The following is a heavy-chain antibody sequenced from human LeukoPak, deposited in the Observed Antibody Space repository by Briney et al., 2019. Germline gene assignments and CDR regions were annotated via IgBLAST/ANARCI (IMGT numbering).Heavy chain of an antibody. J-gene: IGHJ6*03. CDR1: GFTFSSYS. CDR3: ARAGRSGSSPPNMDV. D-gene: IGHD6-6*01. V-gene: IGHV3-48*01. CDR2: ISSSSSTI. Sequence: PGGSLRLSCAASGFTFSSYSMNWVRQAPGKGLERVSYISSSSSTIYYADSVKGRFTISRDNAKNSLYLQMNSLRAEDTAVYYCARAGRSGSSPPNMDVWGKGTTVTVSS.